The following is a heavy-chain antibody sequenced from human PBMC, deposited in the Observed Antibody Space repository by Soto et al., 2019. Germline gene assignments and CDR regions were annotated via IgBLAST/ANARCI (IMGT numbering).Heavy chain of an antibody. V-gene: IGHV4-34*01. D-gene: IGHD6-13*01. CDR1: GGSFSGYY. CDR2: INHSGST. Sequence: SETLSLTCAVYGGSFSGYYWSWIRQPPGKGLEWIGEINHSGSTNYNPSLKSRVTISVDTSKNQFSLKLSSVTAADTAVYYCARGRRYSTARGLNWFDPWGQGTLVTAPQ. CDR3: ARGRRYSTARGLNWFDP. J-gene: IGHJ5*02.